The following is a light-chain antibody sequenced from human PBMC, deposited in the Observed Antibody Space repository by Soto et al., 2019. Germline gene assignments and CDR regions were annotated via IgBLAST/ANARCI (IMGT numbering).Light chain of an antibody. CDR3: QQHSHWPPWT. V-gene: IGKV3-11*01. CDR1: QSVSSY. CDR2: DAS. J-gene: IGKJ1*01. Sequence: EIVLTQSPGTLSLSPGERATLSCRASQSVSSYLAWYQQKPGQAPRLLIYDASNRATGIPARFSGSGSGTDFTLTISNLEPEDFAVYYCQQHSHWPPWTFGQGTKVDIK.